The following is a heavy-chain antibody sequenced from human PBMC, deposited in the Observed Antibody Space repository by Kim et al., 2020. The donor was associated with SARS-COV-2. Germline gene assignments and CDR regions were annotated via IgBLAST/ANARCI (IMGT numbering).Heavy chain of an antibody. Sequence: YADSVKGRFTISRDNSKNTLYLQMNSLRADETAVYYCAKNSGGYRALNFDYWGQGTLVTVSS. CDR3: AKNSGGYRALNFDY. D-gene: IGHD1-26*01. V-gene: IGHV3-23*01. J-gene: IGHJ4*02.